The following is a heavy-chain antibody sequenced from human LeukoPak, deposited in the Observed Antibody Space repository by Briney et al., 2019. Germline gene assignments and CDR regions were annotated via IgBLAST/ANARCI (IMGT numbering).Heavy chain of an antibody. Sequence: GASVKVSCKASGYTFTGYYMHWVRQAPGQGLEWMGWINPNSGGTNYAQKFQGRVTMTRDTSISTAYMELSRLRSDDTAVYYCARGLSIQLWADWFDYWGQGTLVTVSS. CDR1: GYTFTGYY. D-gene: IGHD5-18*01. V-gene: IGHV1-2*02. J-gene: IGHJ4*02. CDR3: ARGLSIQLWADWFDY. CDR2: INPNSGGT.